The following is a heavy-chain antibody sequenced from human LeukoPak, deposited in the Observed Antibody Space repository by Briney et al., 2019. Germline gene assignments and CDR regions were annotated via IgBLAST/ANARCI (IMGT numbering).Heavy chain of an antibody. J-gene: IGHJ4*02. Sequence: GGSLRLSCAASGFTVSSNYMNWVRQAPGKGLEWVSVIYSGGSTYYADSVKGRFTISRDNSKNTLYLQMNSLRAEDTAVYYCAKEGGTSSGYFDYWGQGTLVTVSS. D-gene: IGHD2-15*01. CDR1: GFTVSSNY. CDR3: AKEGGTSSGYFDY. CDR2: IYSGGST. V-gene: IGHV3-66*01.